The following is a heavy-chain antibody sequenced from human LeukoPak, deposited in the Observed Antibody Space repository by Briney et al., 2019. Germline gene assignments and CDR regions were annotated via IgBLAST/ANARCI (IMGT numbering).Heavy chain of an antibody. CDR1: GFTFSSYA. V-gene: IGHV3-23*01. CDR2: ISGSGGST. J-gene: IGHJ4*02. Sequence: GGSLRLSCAASGFTFSSYAMSWVRQAPGKGLEWVSAISGSGGSTYYADSVKGQFTISRDNSKNTLYLQMNSLRAEDTAVYYCAKAKLCPHCGFDYWGQGTLVTVSS. CDR3: AKAKLCPHCGFDY. D-gene: IGHD5-18*01.